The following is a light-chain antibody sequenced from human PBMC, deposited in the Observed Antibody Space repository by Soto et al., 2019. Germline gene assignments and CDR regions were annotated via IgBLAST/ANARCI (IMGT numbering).Light chain of an antibody. CDR3: AAWDDSLNGSYV. J-gene: IGLJ1*01. Sequence: SALTQPPSASGTPGQRVTISCSGSSSNIGSNTVNWYQQLPGTAPKLLIYSNNQRPSGVPDRFSGSKSGTSASLAISGLQSEDEADYYCAAWDDSLNGSYVFGTGTKVTVL. V-gene: IGLV1-44*01. CDR2: SNN. CDR1: SSNIGSNT.